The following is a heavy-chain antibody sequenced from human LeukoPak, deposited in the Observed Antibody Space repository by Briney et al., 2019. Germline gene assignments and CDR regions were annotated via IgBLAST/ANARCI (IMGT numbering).Heavy chain of an antibody. V-gene: IGHV3-48*04. D-gene: IGHD3-10*01. CDR3: ARGSLYYYGSGSTTS. Sequence: GGSLTLSCAASGFTLSSYSMNWVRQAPGKGQEWVSYIGSSGTIHDADSVKGRFTISRDNAKNSLYLQMNSLRAEDTAVYYCARGSLYYYGSGSTTSWGQGTLVTVSS. CDR1: GFTLSSYS. J-gene: IGHJ4*02. CDR2: IGSSGTI.